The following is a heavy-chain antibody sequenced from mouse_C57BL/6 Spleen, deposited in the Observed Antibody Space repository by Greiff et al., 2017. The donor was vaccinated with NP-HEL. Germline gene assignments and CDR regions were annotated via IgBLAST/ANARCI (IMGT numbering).Heavy chain of an antibody. Sequence: EVKLVESGEGLVKPGGSLKLSCAASGFTFSSYAMSWVRQTPEKRLEWVAYISSGGDYIYYADTVKGRFTISRDNARNTLYLQMSSLKSEDTAMYYCTRDRGKGNWYCDVWGTGTTVTVSS. V-gene: IGHV5-9-1*02. CDR3: TRDRGKGNWYCDV. CDR1: GFTFSSYA. J-gene: IGHJ1*03. D-gene: IGHD2-14*01. CDR2: ISSGGDYI.